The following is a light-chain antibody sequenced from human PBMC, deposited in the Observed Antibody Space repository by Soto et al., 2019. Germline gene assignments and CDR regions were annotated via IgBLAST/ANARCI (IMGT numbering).Light chain of an antibody. CDR1: QSISSG. Sequence: DIQITQSPSTLSASGGDRVTITCRASQSISSGLAWYQQKPGKAPKLLIYDASSLESGVPSRFSGSGSGTEFTLTISSLQPDDFATYYCQQYNSYSPWTLGQGTKVDIK. V-gene: IGKV1-5*01. CDR2: DAS. J-gene: IGKJ1*01. CDR3: QQYNSYSPWT.